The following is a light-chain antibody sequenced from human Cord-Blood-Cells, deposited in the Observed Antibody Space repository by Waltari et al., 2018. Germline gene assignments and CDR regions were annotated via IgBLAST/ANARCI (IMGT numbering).Light chain of an antibody. V-gene: IGKV3-15*01. CDR3: QQYNNWPPVT. CDR1: QSVSSN. J-gene: IGKJ4*01. CDR2: GAS. Sequence: EIVMTQSPATLSVSPGERATLSCRASQSVSSNLAWYQQKPGQAPRLLIYGASTRTTGIPARFSGSGSGTEFTRTISSLQSEDFAVYYCQQYNNWPPVTFGGGTKVEIK.